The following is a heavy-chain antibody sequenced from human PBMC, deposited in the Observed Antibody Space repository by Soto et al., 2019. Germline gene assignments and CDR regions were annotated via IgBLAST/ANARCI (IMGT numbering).Heavy chain of an antibody. CDR3: ARKGDYEEYFQH. D-gene: IGHD4-17*01. Sequence: QVQLVQSRAEVKKPGSSVKVSCKASGGTFSSYTISWVRQAPGQGLEWMGRIIPILGIANYAQKFQGRVTITADKSTSTAYMELSSLRSEDTAVYYCARKGDYEEYFQHWGQGTLVTVSS. J-gene: IGHJ1*01. CDR2: IIPILGIA. CDR1: GGTFSSYT. V-gene: IGHV1-69*02.